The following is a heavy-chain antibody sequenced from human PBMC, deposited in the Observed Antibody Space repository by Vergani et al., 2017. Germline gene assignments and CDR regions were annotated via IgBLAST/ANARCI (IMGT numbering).Heavy chain of an antibody. Sequence: QVQLVESGGGLVKPGGSLRLSCAASGFTFSDYYMSWLRQAPGKGLEWVSYISSSGSTIYYADSVKGRFTISRDNAKNSLYLQMHSLRAADTAVYYCSGGGSCYDVVCGYFDLWGRGTLVTVSS. V-gene: IGHV3-11*01. D-gene: IGHD2-15*01. CDR1: GFTFSDYY. CDR3: SGGGSCYDVVCGYFDL. CDR2: ISSSGSTI. J-gene: IGHJ2*01.